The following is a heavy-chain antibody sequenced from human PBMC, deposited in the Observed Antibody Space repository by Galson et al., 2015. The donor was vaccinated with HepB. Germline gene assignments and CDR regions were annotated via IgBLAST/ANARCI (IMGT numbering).Heavy chain of an antibody. CDR2: TIPISGTP. Sequence: SVKVSCKASGYTFTSYGISWVRQAPGQGLEWMGRTIPISGTPNYAQNFQGRVTMIADEGTSTAYMELTSLRFEDTAVYYCTRDRKGGSEERCFDPWGQGTLVTVSS. V-gene: IGHV1-69*13. J-gene: IGHJ5*02. D-gene: IGHD2-15*01. CDR1: GYTFTSYG. CDR3: TRDRKGGSEERCFDP.